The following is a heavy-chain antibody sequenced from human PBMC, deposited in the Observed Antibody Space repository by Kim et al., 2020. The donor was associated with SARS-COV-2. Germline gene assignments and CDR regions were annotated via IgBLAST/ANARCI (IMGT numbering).Heavy chain of an antibody. V-gene: IGHV3-30*18. D-gene: IGHD2-15*01. J-gene: IGHJ3*02. CDR2: ISYDGSNK. CDR3: AKITIGFCSGGSCFGSAFDI. Sequence: GGSLRLSCAGSGFTFSSYGMHWVRQAPGKGLEWVAVISYDGSNKYYADSVKGRFTISRDNSKNTLYLQMNSLRAEDTAVYYCAKITIGFCSGGSCFGSAFDIWGQGTMVTVSS. CDR1: GFTFSSYG.